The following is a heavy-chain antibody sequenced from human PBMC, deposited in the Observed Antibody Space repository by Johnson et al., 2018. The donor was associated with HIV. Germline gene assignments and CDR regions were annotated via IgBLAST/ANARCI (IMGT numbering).Heavy chain of an antibody. CDR1: GFTFSSYA. J-gene: IGHJ3*02. Sequence: VHLVESGGGLVQPGGSLRLSCAASGFTFSSYAMSWVRQAPGKGLEWVSAISGSGGSTYYADSVKGRFTISRDNSKNTLYLQMNSLRAEDTAVYYCAKPVLRYFDGSHSFDIWGQGTMVTVSS. V-gene: IGHV3-23*04. D-gene: IGHD3-9*01. CDR2: ISGSGGST. CDR3: AKPVLRYFDGSHSFDI.